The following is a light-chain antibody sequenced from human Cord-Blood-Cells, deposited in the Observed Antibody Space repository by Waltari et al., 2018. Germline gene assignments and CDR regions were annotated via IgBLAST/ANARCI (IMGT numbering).Light chain of an antibody. CDR2: WAS. CDR1: QTVLYSSNNTNY. Sequence: DIVMTQSPDSLAVSLGERATINCKASQTVLYSSNNTNYLAWYQPKPGQPPKLPIYWASTRESGVPDRFSGSGSGTDFTLTISSLQAEDVAVYYCQQYYSTPRTFGQGTKVEIK. CDR3: QQYYSTPRT. V-gene: IGKV4-1*01. J-gene: IGKJ1*01.